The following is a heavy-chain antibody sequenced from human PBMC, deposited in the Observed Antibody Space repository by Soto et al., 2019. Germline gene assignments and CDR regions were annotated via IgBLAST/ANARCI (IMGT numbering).Heavy chain of an antibody. CDR1: GGSISSYY. V-gene: IGHV4-59*01. CDR2: IYYSGST. Sequence: SETLSLTCTVSGGSISSYYWSWIRQPPGKGLEWIGYIYYSGSTNYNPSLKSRVTISVDTSKNQFSLKLSSVTAADTAVYYCARAILSDYSNYFENDYWGQGTLVTVSS. CDR3: ARAILSDYSNYFENDY. D-gene: IGHD4-4*01. J-gene: IGHJ4*02.